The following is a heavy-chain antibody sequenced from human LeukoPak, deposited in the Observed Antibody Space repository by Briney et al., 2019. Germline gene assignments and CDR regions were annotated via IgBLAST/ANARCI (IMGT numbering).Heavy chain of an antibody. V-gene: IGHV4-39*07. CDR1: GGSISSSSYY. Sequence: KPSETLSLTCTVSGGSISSSSYYWGWIRQPPGKGLEWIGSIYYSGSTYYNPSLKSRVTISVDTSKNQFSLKLTSVTAADTAVYYCARVYDSGAYYWGIWGQGTLVTVSS. CDR3: ARVYDSGAYYWGI. D-gene: IGHD3-22*01. CDR2: IYYSGST. J-gene: IGHJ4*02.